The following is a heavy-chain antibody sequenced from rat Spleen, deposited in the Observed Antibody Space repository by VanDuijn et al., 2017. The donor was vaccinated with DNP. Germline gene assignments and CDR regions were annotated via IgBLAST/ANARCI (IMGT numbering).Heavy chain of an antibody. CDR2: ISYSGST. CDR1: GYSITSNY. J-gene: IGHJ3*01. CDR3: ATVGAGIWFAY. D-gene: IGHD1-1*01. Sequence: EVQLQESGPGLVKPSQSLSLTCSVTGYSITSNYWGWIRKFPGNKMEWTGYISYSGSTSYNPSLKSRISITRDTSKNQFFLQLNSVTTEDTATYYCATVGAGIWFAYWGQGTLVTVSS. V-gene: IGHV3-1*01.